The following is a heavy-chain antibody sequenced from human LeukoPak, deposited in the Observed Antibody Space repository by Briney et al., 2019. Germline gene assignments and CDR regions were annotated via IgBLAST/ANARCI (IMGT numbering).Heavy chain of an antibody. V-gene: IGHV4-39*07. CDR3: ARLSEMATIHDY. D-gene: IGHD5-24*01. CDR1: GGSISRSNYY. CDR2: IYHSGST. Sequence: SETLSLTCTVSGGSISRSNYYWGWIRQPPGKGLEWIGSIYHSGSTYYNPSLKSRVTISVDTSKNQFSLKLSSVTAADTAVYYCARLSEMATIHDYWGQGTLVTVSS. J-gene: IGHJ4*02.